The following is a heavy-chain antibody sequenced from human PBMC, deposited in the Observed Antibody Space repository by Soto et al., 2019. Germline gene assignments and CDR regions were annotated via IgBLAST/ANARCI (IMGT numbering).Heavy chain of an antibody. CDR1: GFTFSSYA. CDR2: ISGSGGST. CDR3: AKVKAAGTIYYYGMDV. D-gene: IGHD6-13*01. V-gene: IGHV3-23*01. J-gene: IGHJ6*02. Sequence: GGSLRLSCAASGFTFSSYAMSWVRQAPGKGLEWVSAISGSGGSTYYADSVKGRFTISRDNSKNTLYLQMNSLRAEDTAVYYCAKVKAAGTIYYYGMDVWGQGTTVTVSS.